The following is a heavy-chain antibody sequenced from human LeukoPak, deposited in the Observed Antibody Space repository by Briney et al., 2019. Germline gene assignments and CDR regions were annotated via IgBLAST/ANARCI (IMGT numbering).Heavy chain of an antibody. CDR3: ATWGLHFDI. J-gene: IGHJ3*02. CDR1: GYTFGAYY. CDR2: IRPNSGGT. V-gene: IGHV1-2*06. D-gene: IGHD3-16*01. Sequence: ASVKVSCKASGYTFGAYYMYWVRQAPGQGLEWMGRIRPNSGGTNYTQKFQGRGTMTRDTSINTAYMELSRLTSDDTAVYFCATWGLHFDIWGQGTMVIVAS.